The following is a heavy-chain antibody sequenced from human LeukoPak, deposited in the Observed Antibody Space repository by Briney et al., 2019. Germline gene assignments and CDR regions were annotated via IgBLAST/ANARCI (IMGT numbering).Heavy chain of an antibody. CDR1: GFTFSNYG. J-gene: IGHJ4*02. CDR2: TYYDGSNN. V-gene: IGHV3-33*01. Sequence: GGSLRLSCAASGFTFSNYGMHWVRQAPGKGLEWVALTYYDGSNNYYADSVKGRFTISRDNSKDTLYLQMNGLRAEDTAVYYCARAGYTYGYASYHFDCWGQGALVTVSS. D-gene: IGHD5-18*01. CDR3: ARAGYTYGYASYHFDC.